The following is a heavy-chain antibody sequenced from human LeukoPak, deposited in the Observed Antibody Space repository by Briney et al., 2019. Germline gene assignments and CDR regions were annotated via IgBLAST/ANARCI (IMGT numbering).Heavy chain of an antibody. CDR3: VSGTYWEL. V-gene: IGHV3-21*01. Sequence: PGGSLRLSCAASGFTFSTYSMDWVRQAPGKGLEWVSSITSSSSHMYYADSLKGRFTISRDNAKNSLFLHMNSLRAEDTAVYYCVSGTYWELWGQGTMVTVSS. CDR2: ITSSSSHM. CDR1: GFTFSTYS. J-gene: IGHJ3*01. D-gene: IGHD3-10*01.